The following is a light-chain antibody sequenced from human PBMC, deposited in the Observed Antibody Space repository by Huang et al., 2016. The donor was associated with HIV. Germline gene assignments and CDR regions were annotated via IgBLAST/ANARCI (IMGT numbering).Light chain of an antibody. J-gene: IGKJ1*01. Sequence: ELVLTQSPATLSVSPGERVTLFCRASQSVKSNLAWYQQKPGQAPRLLIYGASTRATGIPARFSGSGSGTEFTLTISSLQSEDFAVYYCHQYYHWPETFGQGTRMEIK. CDR3: HQYYHWPET. CDR1: QSVKSN. CDR2: GAS. V-gene: IGKV3-15*01.